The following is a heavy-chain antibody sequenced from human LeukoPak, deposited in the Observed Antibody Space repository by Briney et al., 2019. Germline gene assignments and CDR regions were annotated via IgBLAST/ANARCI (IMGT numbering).Heavy chain of an antibody. CDR3: VRGYSYGPYGMDV. J-gene: IGHJ6*02. D-gene: IGHD5-18*01. Sequence: PGGSLTLSCSASGFPFSSYAMHWVRQAPGKGLEYVSAINSGDSTYYADSVKGRFTISRDNSKNTLYLQMSSLRAEETAVDFCVRGYSYGPYGMDVWGQGTTVTASS. CDR2: INSGDST. V-gene: IGHV3-64D*09. CDR1: GFPFSSYA.